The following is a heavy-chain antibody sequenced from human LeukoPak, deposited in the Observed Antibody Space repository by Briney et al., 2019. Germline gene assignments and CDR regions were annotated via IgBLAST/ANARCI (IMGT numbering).Heavy chain of an antibody. V-gene: IGHV3-23*01. CDR3: AKGVRVCSSTSCLPLKYYYYGMDV. D-gene: IGHD2-2*01. CDR2: ICGSGGST. J-gene: IGHJ6*02. Sequence: PGGSLRLSCAASGFTFSSYAMSWVRQAPGKGLEWVSAICGSGGSTYYADSVKGRFTLSRDNSKNTLYLQMNSLRAEDTAVYYCAKGVRVCSSTSCLPLKYYYYGMDVWGQGTTVTVSS. CDR1: GFTFSSYA.